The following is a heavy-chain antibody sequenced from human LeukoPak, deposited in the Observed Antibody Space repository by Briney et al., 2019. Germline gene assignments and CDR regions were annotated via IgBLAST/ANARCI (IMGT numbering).Heavy chain of an antibody. J-gene: IGHJ4*02. V-gene: IGHV3-33*01. CDR2: IWYDGSNK. Sequence: GRSLRLSCAASGFTFSNYDIHWVRQAPGKGLEWVAVIWYDGSNKYYADSVKGRFTISRDNSKNTLYLQMNSLRVEDTAVYFCARASHYYDSSPSDYWGQGTLVTVSS. D-gene: IGHD3-22*01. CDR1: GFTFSNYD. CDR3: ARASHYYDSSPSDY.